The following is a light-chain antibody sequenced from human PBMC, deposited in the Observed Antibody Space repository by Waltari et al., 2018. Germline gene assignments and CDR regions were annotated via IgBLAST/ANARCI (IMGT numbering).Light chain of an antibody. CDR1: SSVVGSYNL. V-gene: IGLV2-23*02. J-gene: IGLJ2*01. CDR2: EVS. CDR3: CSYAGSSSHVV. Sequence: QSALTQPASVSGSPGQSLTISCTGTSSVVGSYNLVSWYQQHPGKAPKLMIYEVSKRPSGVSNRFSGSKSGNTASLTISGLQAEDEADYYCCSYAGSSSHVVFGGGTKLTVL.